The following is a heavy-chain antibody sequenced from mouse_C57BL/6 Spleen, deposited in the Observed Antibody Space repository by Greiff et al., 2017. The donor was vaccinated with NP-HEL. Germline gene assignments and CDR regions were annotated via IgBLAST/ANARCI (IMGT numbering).Heavy chain of an antibody. J-gene: IGHJ2*01. Sequence: DVHLVESEGGLVQPGSSMKLSCTASGFTFSDYYMAWVRQVPEKGLEWVANINYDGSSTYYLDSLKSRFIISRDNAKNILYLQMSSLKSEDTATYYCARAAYYSNYVDYWGQGTTLTVSS. CDR2: INYDGSST. D-gene: IGHD2-5*01. CDR3: ARAAYYSNYVDY. V-gene: IGHV5-16*01. CDR1: GFTFSDYY.